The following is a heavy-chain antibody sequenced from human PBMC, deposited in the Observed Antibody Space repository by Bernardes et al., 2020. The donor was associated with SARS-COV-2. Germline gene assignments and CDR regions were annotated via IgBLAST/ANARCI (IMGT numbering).Heavy chain of an antibody. CDR2: INSDGVYS. CDR1: GFAFSSYW. Sequence: GGSLRLSCAASGFAFSSYWMHWVRQAPGKGLVWVSRINSDGVYSTYAEFVKGRFTISRDNAKNTLYLQMSSLTAEDTAVYYCVTDLDTHPGDFWGQGTLVTVSS. V-gene: IGHV3-74*01. J-gene: IGHJ4*02. CDR3: VTDLDTHPGDF.